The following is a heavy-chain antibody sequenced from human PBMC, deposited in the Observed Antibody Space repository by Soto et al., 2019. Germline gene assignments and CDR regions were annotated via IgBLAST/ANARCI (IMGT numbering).Heavy chain of an antibody. J-gene: IGHJ4*02. D-gene: IGHD6-19*01. CDR1: GFSLSNARMG. CDR3: ARGAQWLVRPGLFDY. V-gene: IGHV2-26*01. CDR2: IFSNDEK. Sequence: QVTLKESGPVLVKPTEPLTLTCTVSGFSLSNARMGVSWIRQPPGKALERLAHIFSNDEKSYSTSLKSRLTISKDTSKSQLVLTMTNMAPVDTATYYCARGAQWLVRPGLFDYWGQGTLVTVSS.